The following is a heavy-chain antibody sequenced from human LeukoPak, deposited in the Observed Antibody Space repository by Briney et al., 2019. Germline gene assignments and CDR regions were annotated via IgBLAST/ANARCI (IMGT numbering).Heavy chain of an antibody. CDR1: GFSFTNTW. V-gene: IGHV3-15*01. CDR2: VKSKADDGTT. Sequence: KPGGCLRLSCEASGFSFTNTWMSWVRQAPGKGLEWVGRVKSKADDGTTDYAAPVQGRFTISRYDSKNTRSLQMNSLKTEDTAVYYCATEGGSGSYYGDDAFDMWGQGTMVTVSS. D-gene: IGHD3-10*01. J-gene: IGHJ3*02. CDR3: ATEGGSGSYYGDDAFDM.